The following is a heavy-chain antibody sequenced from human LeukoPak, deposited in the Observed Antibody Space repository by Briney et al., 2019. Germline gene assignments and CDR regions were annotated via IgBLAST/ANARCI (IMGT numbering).Heavy chain of an antibody. D-gene: IGHD2-2*01. CDR2: IYTSGST. CDR3: AREALGYCSSTSCYGGFDP. CDR1: GGSISSYY. J-gene: IGHJ5*02. V-gene: IGHV4-4*07. Sequence: SDTLSLTCTVSGGSISSYYWSWIRQPAGKGLEWIGRIYTSGSTNYNPSLKSRVTMSVDTSKNQFSLKLSSVTAADTAVYYCAREALGYCSSTSCYGGFDPWGQGTLVTVSS.